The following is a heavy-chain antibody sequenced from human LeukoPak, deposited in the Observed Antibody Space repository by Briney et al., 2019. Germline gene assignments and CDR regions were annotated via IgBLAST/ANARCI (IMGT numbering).Heavy chain of an antibody. CDR2: IVGDGGSA. CDR3: AKGGFGVYYFDH. J-gene: IGHJ4*02. D-gene: IGHD3-10*01. V-gene: IGHV3-23*01. Sequence: GGSLRLSCAASEFTFSSYVMNWVRQAPGRGLEWVSGIVGDGGSAYYADSVTGRFTIFRDNSKNMLYLQMNSLRDEDTAVYYCAKGGFGVYYFDHWGQGTLVTVSS. CDR1: EFTFSSYV.